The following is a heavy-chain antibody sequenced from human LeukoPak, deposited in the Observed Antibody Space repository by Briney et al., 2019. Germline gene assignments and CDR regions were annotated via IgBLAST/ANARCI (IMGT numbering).Heavy chain of an antibody. CDR3: AKSNYDFWSGYSLGFDY. CDR1: GFTFSSYS. Sequence: HPGGSLRLSCAASGFTFSSYSMNWVRQAPGKGLEWVSAISGSGGSTYYADSVKGRFTISRDNSKNTLYLQMNSLRAEDTAVYYCAKSNYDFWSGYSLGFDYWGQGTLVTVSS. CDR2: ISGSGGST. J-gene: IGHJ4*02. V-gene: IGHV3-23*01. D-gene: IGHD3-3*01.